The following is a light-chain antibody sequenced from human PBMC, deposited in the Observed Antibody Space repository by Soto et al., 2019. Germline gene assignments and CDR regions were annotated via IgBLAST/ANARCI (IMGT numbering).Light chain of an antibody. CDR1: QSVGRNY. CDR3: QQYASSPLT. CDR2: VAS. J-gene: IGKJ4*01. Sequence: EIVLTQSTGTLSLSPGERATLSCRASQSVGRNYLAWYKQKPGQAPRLLIYVASSRATGIPDTFSGSGSGTDFTLTISRLEPEDFAVYYCQQYASSPLTFGGGTKVEIK. V-gene: IGKV3-20*01.